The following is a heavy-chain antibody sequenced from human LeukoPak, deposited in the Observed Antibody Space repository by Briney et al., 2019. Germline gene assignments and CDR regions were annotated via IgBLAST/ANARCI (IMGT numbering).Heavy chain of an antibody. CDR2: INPNSGGT. J-gene: IGHJ4*02. CDR1: GYTFTGYY. D-gene: IGHD5-12*01. CDR3: ARAQTAKVATITGY. V-gene: IGHV1-2*02. Sequence: GASVKVSCKASGYTFTGYYMHWVRQAPGQGLEWMGWINPNSGGTNYAQKFQGRVTMTRDTSISTAYMELSRLRSDDTAVYYCARAQTAKVATITGYWGQGTLVTVSS.